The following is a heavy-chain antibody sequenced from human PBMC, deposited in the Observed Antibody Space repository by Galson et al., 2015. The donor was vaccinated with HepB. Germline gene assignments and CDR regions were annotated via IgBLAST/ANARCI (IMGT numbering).Heavy chain of an antibody. CDR2: IVVGSGNT. D-gene: IGHD1-26*01. CDR1: GFTFTSSA. J-gene: IGHJ4*02. V-gene: IGHV1-58*01. CDR3: AADGVGAQLGFDY. Sequence: SVTVSCKASGFTFTSSAVQWVRQARGQRLEWIGWIVVGSGNTNYAQKFQERVTITRDMSTSTAYMELSSLRSEDAAVYYCAADGVGAQLGFDYWGQGTPVTVSS.